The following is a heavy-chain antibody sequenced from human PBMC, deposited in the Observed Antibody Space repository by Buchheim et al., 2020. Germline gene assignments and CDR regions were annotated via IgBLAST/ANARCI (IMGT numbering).Heavy chain of an antibody. Sequence: QVQLQESGPGLVKPSQTLSLTCTVSGGSISSGTYYWSWIRQHPGKGLEWIGYIHHNGNTHYSPSLESRLTISIDTSKNQFSLRLTSLTAADTAVYYCARGGGYTSGWYEGLQHWGQGTL. CDR3: ARGGGYTSGWYEGLQH. J-gene: IGHJ1*01. CDR1: GGSISSGTYY. D-gene: IGHD6-19*01. V-gene: IGHV4-31*03. CDR2: IHHNGNT.